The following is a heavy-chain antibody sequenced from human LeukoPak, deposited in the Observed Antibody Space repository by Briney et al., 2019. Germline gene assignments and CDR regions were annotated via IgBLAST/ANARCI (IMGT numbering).Heavy chain of an antibody. CDR3: ATNYDILTGYPPSFDY. J-gene: IGHJ4*02. CDR2: IIPIFGIA. Sequence: ASVKVSCKASGGTFSSYAISWVRQAPGQGLEWMGGIIPIFGIANYAQKFQGRVTITADESTSTAYMELSSLRSEDTAVYYCATNYDILTGYPPSFDYWGQGTLVTVSS. CDR1: GGTFSSYA. V-gene: IGHV1-69*01. D-gene: IGHD3-9*01.